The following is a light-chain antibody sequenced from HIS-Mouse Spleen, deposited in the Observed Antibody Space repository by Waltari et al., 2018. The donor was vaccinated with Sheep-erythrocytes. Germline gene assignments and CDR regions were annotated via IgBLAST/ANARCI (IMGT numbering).Light chain of an antibody. J-gene: IGKJ4*01. CDR3: QQYNSYPLT. CDR1: QSISSW. Sequence: DIQMTQSPFTLSASVGARVTITCRASQSISSWLAWYQQKPGKAPKLLIYKASSLESGVPSRFSGSGSGTEFTLTISSLQPDDFATYYCQQYNSYPLTFGGGTKVEIK. V-gene: IGKV1-5*03. CDR2: KAS.